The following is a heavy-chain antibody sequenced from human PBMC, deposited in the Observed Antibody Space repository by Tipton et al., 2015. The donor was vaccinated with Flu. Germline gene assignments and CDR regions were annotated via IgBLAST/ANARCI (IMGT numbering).Heavy chain of an antibody. Sequence: TLSLTCTVSGGSVSPYYWNWVRQSPGKGLEWTGYIYYRGTTGYNPSLKSRVTISVDTSKNQVSLKLTSVTAADTAVYYCARDLVQDYRDQYFGMDVWGQGTTVTVSS. CDR3: ARDLVQDYRDQYFGMDV. J-gene: IGHJ6*02. V-gene: IGHV4-59*02. CDR1: GGSVSPYY. CDR2: IYYRGTT. D-gene: IGHD4-11*01.